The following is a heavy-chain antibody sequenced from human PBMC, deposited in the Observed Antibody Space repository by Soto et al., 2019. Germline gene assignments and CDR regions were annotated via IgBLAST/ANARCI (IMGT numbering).Heavy chain of an antibody. CDR3: ARLYYYGSGSYRYYYYYMDV. J-gene: IGHJ6*03. Sequence: SETLSLTCTVSGGSISSYYWSWIRQPPGKGLEWIGYIYYSGSTNYNPSLKSRVTISVDTSKNQFSLKLSPVTAADTAVYYCARLYYYGSGSYRYYYYYMDVWGKGTTVTVSS. CDR1: GGSISSYY. D-gene: IGHD3-10*01. CDR2: IYYSGST. V-gene: IGHV4-59*08.